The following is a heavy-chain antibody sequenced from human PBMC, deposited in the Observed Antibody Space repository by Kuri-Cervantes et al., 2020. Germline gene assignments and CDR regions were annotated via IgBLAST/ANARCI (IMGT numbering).Heavy chain of an antibody. V-gene: IGHV3-30-3*01. Sequence: GGSLRLSCAASGFTFSIYAMHWVRQAPGKGLERVAVISYDGSNKYYADSVKGRFTISRDNSKNTLYLQMNSLRAEDTAVYYCARDISGEYQWLVLPFSSYYYYYGMDVWGQGNTVHVSS. J-gene: IGHJ6*02. CDR1: GFTFSIYA. CDR3: ARDISGEYQWLVLPFSSYYYYYGMDV. CDR2: ISYDGSNK. D-gene: IGHD6-19*01.